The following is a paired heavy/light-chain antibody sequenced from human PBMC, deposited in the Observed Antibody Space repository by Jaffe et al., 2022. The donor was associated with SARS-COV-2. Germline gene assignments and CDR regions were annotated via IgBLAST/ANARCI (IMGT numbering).Light chain of an antibody. CDR1: SSNIGAGYD. Sequence: QSVLTQPPSVSGAPGQRVTISCTGSSSNIGAGYDVHWYQQVPGTAPKLLIYGNSNRASGVPDRFSGSKSGTSASLAISGLQPEDETDYHCQSFDSSLSAWVFGGGTRLTVL. CDR2: GNS. J-gene: IGLJ3*02. CDR3: QSFDSSLSAWV. V-gene: IGLV1-40*01.
Heavy chain of an antibody. Sequence: QVQLVQSGAEVKKPGASVKVSCKASGYTFTNFYLHWVRQAPGQGLEWMGIINPSGAGATYAQNFQGRVTMTTDTSTSAVYMELSSLRSDDTAIYYCARTLLDYNFWSGYPEFDYWGQGTLVTVSS. V-gene: IGHV1-46*03. CDR2: INPSGAGA. CDR1: GYTFTNFY. CDR3: ARTLLDYNFWSGYPEFDY. J-gene: IGHJ4*02. D-gene: IGHD3-3*01.